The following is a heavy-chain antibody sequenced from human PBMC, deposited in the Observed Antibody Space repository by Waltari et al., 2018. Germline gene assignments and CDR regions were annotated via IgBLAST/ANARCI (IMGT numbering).Heavy chain of an antibody. D-gene: IGHD3-9*01. CDR3: ARGQRKYFDWLVTRRYYYYYMDV. CDR1: GGSFSGYY. J-gene: IGHJ6*03. CDR2: INHSGST. V-gene: IGHV4-34*01. Sequence: QVQLQQWGAGLLKPSETLSLTCAVYGGSFSGYYWSWIRKTPGKGRGWVGEINHSGSTNYNPSLKSRVTISVDTSKNQFSLKLSSVTAADTAVYYCARGQRKYFDWLVTRRYYYYYMDVWGKGTTVTVSS.